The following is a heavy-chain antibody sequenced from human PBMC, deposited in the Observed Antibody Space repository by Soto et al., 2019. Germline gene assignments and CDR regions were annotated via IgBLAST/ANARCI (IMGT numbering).Heavy chain of an antibody. V-gene: IGHV1-69*06. CDR2: IIPIFGTA. Sequence: GASVKVSCKASGGTFSSYAISWVRQAPGQGLEWMGGIIPIFGTANYAQKFQGRVTITADKSTSTAYMELSSLRSEDTAVYYCARGVGYCSSTSCYTLNWFDPWGQGTLVTVS. J-gene: IGHJ5*02. CDR3: ARGVGYCSSTSCYTLNWFDP. CDR1: GGTFSSYA. D-gene: IGHD2-2*02.